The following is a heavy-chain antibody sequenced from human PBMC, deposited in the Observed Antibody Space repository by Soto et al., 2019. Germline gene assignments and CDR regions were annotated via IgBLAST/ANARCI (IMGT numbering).Heavy chain of an antibody. J-gene: IGHJ6*02. CDR3: TPAPPPIAAAGVFYYSYGMDV. V-gene: IGHV3-15*07. CDR2: IKSKTDGGTT. D-gene: IGHD6-13*01. CDR1: GFTFSNAW. Sequence: PGGALRLSCAASGFTFSNAWMNWVRQAPGKGLEWVGRIKSKTDGGTTDYAAPVKGRFTISRDDSKNTLYLQMNSLKTEDTAVYYCTPAPPPIAAAGVFYYSYGMDVCGQGTTVTVSS.